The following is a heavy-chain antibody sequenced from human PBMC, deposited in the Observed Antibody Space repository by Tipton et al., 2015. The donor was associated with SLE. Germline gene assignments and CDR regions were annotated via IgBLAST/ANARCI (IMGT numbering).Heavy chain of an antibody. J-gene: IGHJ6*02. CDR2: IKQDGSEK. V-gene: IGHV3-7*01. D-gene: IGHD6-13*01. CDR3: AKEKGVSSSQLTDYYYYGMDV. Sequence: GSLRLSCAASGFTFSSYWMSWVRQAPGKGLEWVANIKQDGSEKYYVDSVKGRFTISRDNSKNTLYLQMNSLRAEDTAVYYCAKEKGVSSSQLTDYYYYGMDVWGQGTTVTVSS. CDR1: GFTFSSYW.